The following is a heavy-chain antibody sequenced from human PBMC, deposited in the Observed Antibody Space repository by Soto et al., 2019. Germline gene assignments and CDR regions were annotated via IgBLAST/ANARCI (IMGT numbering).Heavy chain of an antibody. V-gene: IGHV4-59*01. CDR1: GGSISNSY. D-gene: IGHD3-9*01. CDR3: ARGLVGYYDILTGYYPPDYYYYGMDV. J-gene: IGHJ6*02. CDR2: IYSSGST. Sequence: SETLSLTCTVSGGSISNSYWSCLRQSPGKGLEWIGYIYSSGSTNYNPSLKSRVTISIDTSKNQFSLKLSSVTAADTAVYYCARGLVGYYDILTGYYPPDYYYYGMDVWGQGTTVTVSS.